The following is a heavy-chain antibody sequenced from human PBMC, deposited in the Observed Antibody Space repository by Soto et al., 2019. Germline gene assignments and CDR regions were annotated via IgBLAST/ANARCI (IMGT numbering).Heavy chain of an antibody. V-gene: IGHV4-34*01. Sequence: SETLSLTCAVYGGSFSGYYWSWIRQPPGKGLEWIGEINHSGSTNYNPSLKSRVTISVDTSKNQFSLKLSSVTAADTAVCYCARGHYDSSGLTKFWFDYWGRGTLVTVSS. J-gene: IGHJ4*02. CDR1: GGSFSGYY. D-gene: IGHD3-22*01. CDR3: ARGHYDSSGLTKFWFDY. CDR2: INHSGST.